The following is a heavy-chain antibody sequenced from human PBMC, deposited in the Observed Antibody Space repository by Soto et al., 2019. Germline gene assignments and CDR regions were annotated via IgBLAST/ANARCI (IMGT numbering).Heavy chain of an antibody. J-gene: IGHJ4*02. CDR2: IYYSGST. D-gene: IGHD3-10*01. V-gene: IGHV4-61*05. Sequence: TSETLSLTCTVSGGSISSSSYYWGWIRQPPGKGLEWIGYIYYSGSTNYNPSLKSRVIISVDTSKNQFSLNLSSVTAADTAVYYCARGYYGSESGGYYFDYWGQGTLVTVSS. CDR1: GGSISSSSYY. CDR3: ARGYYGSESGGYYFDY.